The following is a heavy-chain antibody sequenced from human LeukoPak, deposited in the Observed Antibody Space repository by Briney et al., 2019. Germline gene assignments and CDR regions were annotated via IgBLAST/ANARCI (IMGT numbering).Heavy chain of an antibody. J-gene: IGHJ4*02. D-gene: IGHD3-9*01. V-gene: IGHV3-7*01. CDR1: GFTFSSYW. CDR3: AREGDILTGYEFDY. CDR2: IKQDGSEK. Sequence: GGSQRLSCAASGFTFSSYWMSWVRQAPGKGLEWVANIKQDGSEKYYVDSVKGRFTISRDNAKNSLYLQMNSLRAEDTAVYYCAREGDILTGYEFDYWGQGTLVTVSS.